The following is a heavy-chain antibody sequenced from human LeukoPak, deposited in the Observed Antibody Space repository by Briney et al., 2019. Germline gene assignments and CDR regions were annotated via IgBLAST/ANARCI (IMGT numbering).Heavy chain of an antibody. CDR3: ARGHGRITIFGVELGV. D-gene: IGHD3-3*01. CDR1: GGSFSGYY. V-gene: IGHV4-34*01. J-gene: IGHJ6*04. CDR2: INHSEST. Sequence: SETLSLTCAVYGGSFSGYYWSWIRQPPGKGLEWIGEINHSESTNYNPSLKSRVTISVDTSKNQFSLKLSSVTAADTAVYYCARGHGRITIFGVELGVWGKGTTVTVSS.